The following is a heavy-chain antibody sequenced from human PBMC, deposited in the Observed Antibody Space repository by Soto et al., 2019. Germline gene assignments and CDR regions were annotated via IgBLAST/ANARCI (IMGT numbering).Heavy chain of an antibody. CDR2: INPNGGVT. D-gene: IGHD5-12*01. V-gene: IGHV1-2*04. CDR1: GDTFNDYY. J-gene: IGHJ6*03. Sequence: QVQLVQSGAEVKRPGASVTVSCRSSGDTFNDYYIHWVRQAPGQGLEWMGWINPNGGVTKYAQKVQGWVSMTRDTSIRTVYLQLSRLRSDATAVYYCARESGGATATLDYYYFYMDVWGTGTTVTVSS. CDR3: ARESGGATATLDYYYFYMDV.